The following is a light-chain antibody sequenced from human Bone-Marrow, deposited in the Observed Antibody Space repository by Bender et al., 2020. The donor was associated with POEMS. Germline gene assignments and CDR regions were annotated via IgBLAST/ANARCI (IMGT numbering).Light chain of an antibody. V-gene: IGLV1-44*01. Sequence: QSVLTQPPSASGTPGQRVTISCSGGSSNIGAHAVNWYQHLPGTAPKLLIYSSHRRPSEVPDRFSGSRSGTSASLAISGVQSEDEADYYYAVWDDSLNGWVFGGGTKLTVL. J-gene: IGLJ3*02. CDR1: SSNIGAHA. CDR3: AVWDDSLNGWV. CDR2: SSH.